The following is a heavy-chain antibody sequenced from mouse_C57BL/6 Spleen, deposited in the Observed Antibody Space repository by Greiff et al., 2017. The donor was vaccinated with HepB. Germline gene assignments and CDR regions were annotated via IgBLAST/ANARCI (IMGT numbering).Heavy chain of an antibody. Sequence: VMLVESGPGLVQPSQSLSITCTVSGFSLTSYGVHWVRQSPGKGLEWLGVIWSGGSTDYNAAFISRLSISKDNSKSQVFFKMNSLQADDTAIYYCAREDYYGSSYLYYYAMDYWGQGTSVTVSS. CDR1: GFSLTSYG. D-gene: IGHD1-1*01. CDR3: AREDYYGSSYLYYYAMDY. CDR2: IWSGGST. V-gene: IGHV2-2*01. J-gene: IGHJ4*01.